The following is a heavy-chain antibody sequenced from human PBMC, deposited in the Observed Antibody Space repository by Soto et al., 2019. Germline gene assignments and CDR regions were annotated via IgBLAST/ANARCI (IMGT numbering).Heavy chain of an antibody. CDR1: GGTFSGYA. J-gene: IGHJ4*02. Sequence: GASVKVSCKASGGTFSGYAISWVRQAPGQGLEWMGGIIPIFGTANYAQKFQGRVTITADESTSTAYMELSSLRSEDTAVYYCAGIAASSRAFDYWGQGTLVTVSS. CDR3: AGIAASSRAFDY. CDR2: IIPIFGTA. V-gene: IGHV1-69*13. D-gene: IGHD6-13*01.